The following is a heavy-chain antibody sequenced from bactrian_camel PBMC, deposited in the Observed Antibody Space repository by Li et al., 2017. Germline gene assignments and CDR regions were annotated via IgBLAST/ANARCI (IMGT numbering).Heavy chain of an antibody. Sequence: VQLVESGGGSAQAGGSLRLSCVVAEFSKSTKCMGWFRQAPGKDLKEREGVAAADLGGGRENYADSVKGRFTISQDRTKGMIYLQMDRLTPEDTAMYFCAGAPVTCSFTARHYTQWGQGTQVTVS. D-gene: IGHD2*01. J-gene: IGHJ4*01. CDR2: ADLGGGRE. CDR3: AGAPVTCSFTARHYTQ. V-gene: IGHV3S40*01. CDR1: EFSKSTKC.